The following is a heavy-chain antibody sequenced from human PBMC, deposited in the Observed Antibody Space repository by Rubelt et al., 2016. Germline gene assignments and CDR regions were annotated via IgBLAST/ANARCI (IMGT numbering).Heavy chain of an antibody. CDR2: VSGRTGTT. Sequence: EVQLLQSGGGLVQPGGSLKLSCVASGFTFSSYAMTWVRQAPGKGLEWVAGVSGRTGTTYYADSVKGRFTISRDNDKNTEFLQMHCLRVQASAIYSCAIGHKWYDRSGYPIDKFAYWGQGSLVTVSS. D-gene: IGHD3-22*01. CDR3: AIGHKWYDRSGYPIDKFAY. J-gene: IGHJ4*02. CDR1: GFTFSSYA. V-gene: IGHV3-23*01.